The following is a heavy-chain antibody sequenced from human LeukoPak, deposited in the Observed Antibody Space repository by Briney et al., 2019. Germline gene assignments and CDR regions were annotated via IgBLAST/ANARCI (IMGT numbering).Heavy chain of an antibody. CDR2: ISGSGGST. CDR1: GFTFSSYA. D-gene: IGHD3-3*01. J-gene: IGHJ6*03. Sequence: GGSLRLSCAASGFTFSSYAMSWVRQAPGKGLEWVSAISGSGGSTYYADSVKGRFTFSRDNSKNTLHLQMNSLRAEDTAVYYCATYDFWSGYSPDYYMDVWGKGTTVTVSS. CDR3: ATYDFWSGYSPDYYMDV. V-gene: IGHV3-23*01.